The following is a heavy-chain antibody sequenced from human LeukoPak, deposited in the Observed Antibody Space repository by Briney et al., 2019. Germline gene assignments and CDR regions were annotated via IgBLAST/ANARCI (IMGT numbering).Heavy chain of an antibody. D-gene: IGHD3-22*01. CDR2: IIPILGIA. V-gene: IGHV1-69*04. J-gene: IGHJ4*02. Sequence: ASVKVSCRASGGTFSSYAISWVRQAPGQGLEWMGRIIPILGIANYAQKFQGRVTITADKSTSTAYMELSSLRSEDTAVYYCARDSVITMIVVVMRYWGQGTLVTVSS. CDR1: GGTFSSYA. CDR3: ARDSVITMIVVVMRY.